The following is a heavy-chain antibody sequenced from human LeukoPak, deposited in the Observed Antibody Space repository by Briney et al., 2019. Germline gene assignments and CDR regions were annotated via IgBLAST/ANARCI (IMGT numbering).Heavy chain of an antibody. J-gene: IGHJ6*03. V-gene: IGHV4-39*07. Sequence: PSETLSLTCTVSGGSISSSSYYWGWIRQPPGKGLEWIGSIYYSGSTYYNPSLKSRVTISVDTSKNQFSLKLSSVTAADTAVYYCARVPREYYYGSGSYYYMDVWGKGTTVTISS. CDR1: GGSISSSSYY. D-gene: IGHD3-10*01. CDR2: IYYSGST. CDR3: ARVPREYYYGSGSYYYMDV.